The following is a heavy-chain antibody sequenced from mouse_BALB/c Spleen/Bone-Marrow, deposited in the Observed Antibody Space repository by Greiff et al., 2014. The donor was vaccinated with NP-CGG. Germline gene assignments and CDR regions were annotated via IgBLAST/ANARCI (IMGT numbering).Heavy chain of an antibody. CDR3: ARDYHGSSYAMDY. CDR1: GFTFSSYG. D-gene: IGHD1-1*01. V-gene: IGHV5-6-3*01. CDR2: INSNGGGT. Sequence: VQLQQPGGGLVQPGGSLKLSCAASGFTFSSYGMSWVRQTPDKRLELVATINSNGGGTYYPDSVKGRFTISRDNAKNTLYLQMSSLKSEDTAMYYCARDYHGSSYAMDYWGQGTSVTVSS. J-gene: IGHJ4*01.